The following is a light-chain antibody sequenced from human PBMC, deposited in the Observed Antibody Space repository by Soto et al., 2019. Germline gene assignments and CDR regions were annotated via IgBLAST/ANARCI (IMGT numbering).Light chain of an antibody. J-gene: IGLJ1*01. V-gene: IGLV2-14*01. CDR1: SSDVGGYNY. CDR3: SSYTSSSTLGV. CDR2: DVS. Sequence: QSVLTQPASVSGSPGQSITISCTGTSSDVGGYNYVSWYQQHPGKAPKLMIYDVSNRPSGVSNRFSGSKSGNTASLTISGLQAEDEAEDYCSSYTSSSTLGVFGTGTKLTVL.